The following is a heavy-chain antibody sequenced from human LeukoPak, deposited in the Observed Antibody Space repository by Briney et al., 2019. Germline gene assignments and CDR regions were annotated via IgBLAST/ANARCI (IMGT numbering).Heavy chain of an antibody. CDR2: IYPGDSDT. CDR1: GYSFTSYW. D-gene: IGHD6-13*01. J-gene: IGHJ5*02. Sequence: GESLKISCKGSGYSFTSYWIGWVRQMPGKGLEWMGIIYPGDSDTRYSPSFQDQVTISADKSISTAYLQWSSLKASDTAMYYCARGGGFIAAAGQFDPWGQGTLVTVSS. V-gene: IGHV5-51*01. CDR3: ARGGGFIAAAGQFDP.